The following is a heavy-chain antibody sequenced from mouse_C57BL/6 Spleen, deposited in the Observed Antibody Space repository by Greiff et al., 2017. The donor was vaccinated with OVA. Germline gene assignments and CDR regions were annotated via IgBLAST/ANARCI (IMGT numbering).Heavy chain of an antibody. Sequence: QVQLQQSGAELVRPGPSVKMSCKASGYTFTNYWIGWAKQRPGHGLEWIGDIYPGGGYTNYNEKFKGKATLTADKSSSTAYMQFSSLTSEDSAIYYCARSHYYGSRGYAMDYWGQGTSVTVSS. CDR2: IYPGGGYT. CDR1: GYTFTNYW. V-gene: IGHV1-63*01. D-gene: IGHD1-1*01. J-gene: IGHJ4*01. CDR3: ARSHYYGSRGYAMDY.